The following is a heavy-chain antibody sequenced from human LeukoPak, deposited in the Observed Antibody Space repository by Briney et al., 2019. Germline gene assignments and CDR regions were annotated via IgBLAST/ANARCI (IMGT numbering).Heavy chain of an antibody. D-gene: IGHD3-22*01. CDR3: ARDLEDSSPFGAFDM. CDR2: IWFDGIKK. V-gene: IGHV3-33*01. Sequence: PGGSLRLSCAASGFTFSNYGMHWVRRVPGKGLEWVAAIWFDGIKKYYADSVKGRLTISRDNSKNTLYLQMNSLRAEDTAVYYCARDLEDSSPFGAFDMWGQGTMVTVSS. CDR1: GFTFSNYG. J-gene: IGHJ3*02.